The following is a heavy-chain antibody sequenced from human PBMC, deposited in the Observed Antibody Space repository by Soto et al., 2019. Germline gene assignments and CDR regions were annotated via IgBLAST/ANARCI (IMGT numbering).Heavy chain of an antibody. Sequence: ASVKVSCKASGYTFTSYGISWVRQAPGQGLEWMGWISAYNGNTNYAQKFQGRVTMTTDTSTSTAYMELRSLRSDDTAVYYCARDFAEDYTATIFGVVTPRLGWFDPWGQGTLVTVS. CDR2: ISAYNGNT. CDR3: ARDFAEDYTATIFGVVTPRLGWFDP. CDR1: GYTFTSYG. D-gene: IGHD3-3*01. J-gene: IGHJ5*02. V-gene: IGHV1-18*04.